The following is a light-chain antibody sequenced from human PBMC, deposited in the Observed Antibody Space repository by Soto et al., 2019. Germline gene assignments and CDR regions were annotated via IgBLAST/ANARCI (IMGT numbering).Light chain of an antibody. CDR3: QQYNSN. CDR1: QNINNW. Sequence: DIQMTQSPSSLSASVGDRVTITCRARQNINNWLAWYQQKPGRAPKLLIYDASSLDSGVPSRFSGSGSGTEFTITISSLQPDDFAIYYYQQYNSNFGPGTKVEIK. J-gene: IGKJ3*01. CDR2: DAS. V-gene: IGKV1-5*01.